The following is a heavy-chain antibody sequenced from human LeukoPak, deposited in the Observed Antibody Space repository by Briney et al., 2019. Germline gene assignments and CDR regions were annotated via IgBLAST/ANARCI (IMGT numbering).Heavy chain of an antibody. D-gene: IGHD3-9*01. CDR2: ISGSGGST. CDR3: AKGRERYFDWLPPYYYYGMDV. Sequence: GGSLRLSCAASGFTFSSYAMSGVRQAPGKGLEWVSAISGSGGSTYYADSVKGRFTISRDNSKNTLYLQMNSLRAEDTAVYYCAKGRERYFDWLPPYYYYGMDVWGQGTTVTVSS. CDR1: GFTFSSYA. V-gene: IGHV3-23*01. J-gene: IGHJ6*02.